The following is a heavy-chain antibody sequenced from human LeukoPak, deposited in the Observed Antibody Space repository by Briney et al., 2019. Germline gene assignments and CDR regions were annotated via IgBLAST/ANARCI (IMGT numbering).Heavy chain of an antibody. CDR3: ARVPGAMDV. V-gene: IGHV4-39*07. D-gene: IGHD2-2*01. Sequence: ASETLSLTCTVSGYSISSTNFYWGWIRQPPGKGLEWIGRVYYDGSTYYNPSLKSRVTISGDTSKNQFSLKLNSVTAADTAVYYCARVPGAMDVWGQGTTVTVSS. CDR1: GYSISSTNFY. CDR2: VYYDGST. J-gene: IGHJ6*02.